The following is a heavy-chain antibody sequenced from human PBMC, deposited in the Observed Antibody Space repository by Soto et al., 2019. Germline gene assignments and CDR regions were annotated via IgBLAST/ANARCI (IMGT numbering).Heavy chain of an antibody. CDR1: GFTFSDYA. CDR3: ATGGRQWLVTSDFNY. CDR2: VSHDGRNT. Sequence: VQLVESGGGVVQPGRSLRLSCAASGFTFSDYAMHWVRQAPGKGLEWVAVVSHDGRNTHYSDSVKGRFTISRDSSKNTVSLEMTSLRAEDTAVYYCATGGRQWLVTSDFNYWGQGALVTVSS. V-gene: IGHV3-30*03. D-gene: IGHD6-19*01. J-gene: IGHJ4*02.